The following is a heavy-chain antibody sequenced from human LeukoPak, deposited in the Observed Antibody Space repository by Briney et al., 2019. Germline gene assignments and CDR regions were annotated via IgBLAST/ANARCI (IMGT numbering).Heavy chain of an antibody. V-gene: IGHV4-34*01. D-gene: IGHD3-22*01. CDR3: ARVPSDSSGYSY. CDR1: GGSFSGYY. Sequence: PSETLSLTCAVYGGSFSGYYWSWIRQPPGKGLEWIGEINHSGSTNYNPSLKSRVTISVDTSKNQFSLKLSSVTAVDTAVYYCARVPSDSSGYSYRGQGTLVTVSS. J-gene: IGHJ4*02. CDR2: INHSGST.